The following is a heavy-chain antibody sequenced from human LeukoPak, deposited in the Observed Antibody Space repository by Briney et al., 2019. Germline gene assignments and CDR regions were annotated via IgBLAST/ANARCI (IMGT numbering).Heavy chain of an antibody. CDR2: ISSSSSYI. CDR1: GFTSSYYN. Sequence: GGSLTLSCAASGFTSSYYNINWVRQAPGKGLEWVSSISSSSSYIYYSDSVKGRFTISRDNAKNSLHLQMNSLRAEDTALYYCARVRPGQWLLRDAFDIWGQGTMVTVSS. J-gene: IGHJ3*02. V-gene: IGHV3-21*01. CDR3: ARVRPGQWLLRDAFDI. D-gene: IGHD6-19*01.